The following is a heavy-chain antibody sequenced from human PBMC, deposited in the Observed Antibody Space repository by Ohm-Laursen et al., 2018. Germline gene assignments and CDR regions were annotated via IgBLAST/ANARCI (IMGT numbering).Heavy chain of an antibody. V-gene: IGHV3-74*01. Sequence: GSLRLSCAASGFTFDEYAMHWVRQAPGKGLVWVSRINSDGSSTSYADSVKGRFTISRDNAKNTLYLQMNSLRAKDTAVYYCAKNWNLDYWGQGTLVTVSS. CDR1: GFTFDEYA. CDR3: AKNWNLDY. CDR2: INSDGSST. J-gene: IGHJ4*02. D-gene: IGHD1-1*01.